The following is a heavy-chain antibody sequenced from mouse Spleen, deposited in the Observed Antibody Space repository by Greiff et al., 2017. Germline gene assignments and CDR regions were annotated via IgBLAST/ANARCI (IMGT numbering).Heavy chain of an antibody. Sequence: QVQLKESGAELVRPGASVKLSCKASGYTFTDYYINWVKQRPGQGLEWIAWIYPGSGNTYYNEKFKGKATLTAEKSSSTAYMQLSSLTSEDSAVYFCARGGFAYWGQGTLVTVSA. J-gene: IGHJ3*01. CDR2: IYPGSGNT. CDR1: GYTFTDYY. V-gene: IGHV1-76*01. CDR3: ARGGFAY.